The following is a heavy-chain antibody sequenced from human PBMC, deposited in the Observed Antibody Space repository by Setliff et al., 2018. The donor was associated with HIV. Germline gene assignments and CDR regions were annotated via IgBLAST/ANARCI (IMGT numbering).Heavy chain of an antibody. CDR1: GFTFSISG. CDR3: VKGGMPKAAFKT. Sequence: PGGSLRLSCVASGFTFSISGMHWVRQAPGKGLEWVTYIEYDESNKRYADNVKGRFTISRNNSKNTLFLQMNSLRLEDTALYYCVKGGMPKAAFKTWGPGTMVTVSS. CDR2: IEYDESNK. D-gene: IGHD3-16*01. V-gene: IGHV3-30*02. J-gene: IGHJ3*01.